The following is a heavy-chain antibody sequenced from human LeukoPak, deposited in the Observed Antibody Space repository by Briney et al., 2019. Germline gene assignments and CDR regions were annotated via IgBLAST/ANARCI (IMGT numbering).Heavy chain of an antibody. V-gene: IGHV3-23*01. CDR2: ISCSGGST. J-gene: IGHJ3*02. Sequence: GGSLRLSCAASGFTFSSYAMSWVRQAPGKGLEWVSAISCSGGSTYYADSVKGRFTISRDNSKNTLYLQMNSLRAEDTAVYYCASTVVVVRAFDIWGQGTMVTVSS. CDR3: ASTVVVVRAFDI. CDR1: GFTFSSYA. D-gene: IGHD2-2*01.